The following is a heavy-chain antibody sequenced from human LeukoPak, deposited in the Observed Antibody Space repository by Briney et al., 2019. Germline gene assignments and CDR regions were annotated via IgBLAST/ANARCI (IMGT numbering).Heavy chain of an antibody. Sequence: PSRTLSLTCTVSGGSISSGGYYWSWIRQHPGKGLEWIGYIYYSGSTYYNPSLKSRVTISVDTSKNQFSLKLSSVTAADTAVYYCARGRPEWLGMPFDYWGQGTLVTVSS. CDR3: ARGRPEWLGMPFDY. D-gene: IGHD3-3*01. V-gene: IGHV4-31*03. CDR2: IYYSGST. CDR1: GGSISSGGYY. J-gene: IGHJ4*02.